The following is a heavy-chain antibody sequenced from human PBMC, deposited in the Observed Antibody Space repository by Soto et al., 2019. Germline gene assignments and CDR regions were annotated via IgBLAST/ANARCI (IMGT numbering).Heavy chain of an antibody. CDR1: GYTFTGYY. V-gene: IGHV1-2*02. CDR3: ARSITMVRGTWGGMDV. CDR2: INPNSGGT. J-gene: IGHJ6*02. D-gene: IGHD3-10*01. Sequence: AASVKVSCKASGYTFTGYYMHWVRQAPGEGLEWMGWINPNSGGTNYAQKFQGRVTMTRDTSISTAYMELSRLRSDDTAVYYCARSITMVRGTWGGMDVWGQGTTVTVSS.